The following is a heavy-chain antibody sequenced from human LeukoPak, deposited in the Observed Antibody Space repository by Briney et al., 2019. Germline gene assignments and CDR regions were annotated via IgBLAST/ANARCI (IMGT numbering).Heavy chain of an antibody. J-gene: IGHJ4*02. CDR2: ISAYNGNT. CDR3: ARVREYSSGWYSY. D-gene: IGHD6-19*01. CDR1: GYTFTSYG. V-gene: IGHV1-18*01. Sequence: GASVKVSCKASGYTFTSYGISWVRQAPGQGLEWMGWISAYNGNTNYAQKLQGRVTMTTDTSTSTAHMELRRLRSDVTAVYYCARVREYSSGWYSYWGQGTLVTVSS.